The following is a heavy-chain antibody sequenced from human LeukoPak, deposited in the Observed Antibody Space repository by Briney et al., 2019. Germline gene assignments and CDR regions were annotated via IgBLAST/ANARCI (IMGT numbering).Heavy chain of an antibody. CDR2: INPNSGGT. V-gene: IGHV1-2*02. CDR3: ARDFMLTTVTLERIHYDY. Sequence: VASVKVSCKASGYTFTGYYMHWVRQAPGQGLEWMGWINPNSGGTNYAQKFQGRVTMTRDTSISTAYMELSRLRSDDTAVYYCARDFMLTTVTLERIHYDYWGQGTLVTVSS. J-gene: IGHJ4*02. CDR1: GYTFTGYY. D-gene: IGHD4-11*01.